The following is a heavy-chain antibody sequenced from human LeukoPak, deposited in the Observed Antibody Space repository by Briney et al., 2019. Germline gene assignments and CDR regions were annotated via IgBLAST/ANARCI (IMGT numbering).Heavy chain of an antibody. J-gene: IGHJ6*02. D-gene: IGHD5-18*01. V-gene: IGHV1-18*01. CDR2: ISAYNGNI. CDR3: AIESRGYRYGYFYYYDMDV. Sequence: ASVKVSCKASGYTFTSYGISWVRQAPGQGLEWMGWISAYNGNINYAQKFQGRVTMTTDTSTSTAYMELRSLRSDDTAVYYCAIESRGYRYGYFYYYDMDVWGQGTTVTVSS. CDR1: GYTFTSYG.